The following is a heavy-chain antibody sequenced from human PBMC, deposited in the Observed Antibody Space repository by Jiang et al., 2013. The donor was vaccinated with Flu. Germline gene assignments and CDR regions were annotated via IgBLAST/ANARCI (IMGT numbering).Heavy chain of an antibody. CDR2: IYWDGDK. CDR3: AYRFRDGYYRH. J-gene: IGHJ4*02. V-gene: IGHV2-5*02. Sequence: KPTQTLTLTCTFSGFSLSTSGVGVGWIRQPPGKALEWLSIIYWDGDKRYSASLKSRLTITKDTSKNQVVLTMTNMDPVDTATYYCAYRFRDGYYRHWGQGTPVTVSS. D-gene: IGHD5-24*01. CDR1: GFSLSTSGVG.